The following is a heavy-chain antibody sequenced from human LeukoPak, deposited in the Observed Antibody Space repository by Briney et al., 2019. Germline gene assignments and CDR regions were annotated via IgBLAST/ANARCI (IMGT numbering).Heavy chain of an antibody. Sequence: KGGESLKISCKGFGYSFTSYWIGWVRPMPGKGLECMGIIYPGDSDTRYSPSFQGQVTISADKSISTAYLQWSSLKASDTAMYYCARHETGPYFDYWGQGTLVTVSS. CDR1: GYSFTSYW. D-gene: IGHD1-1*01. CDR2: IYPGDSDT. V-gene: IGHV5-51*01. CDR3: ARHETGPYFDY. J-gene: IGHJ4*02.